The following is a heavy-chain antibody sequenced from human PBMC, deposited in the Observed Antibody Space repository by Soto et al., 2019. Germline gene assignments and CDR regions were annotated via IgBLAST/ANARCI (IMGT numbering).Heavy chain of an antibody. CDR2: ISSSSSTI. D-gene: IGHD6-13*01. CDR3: ARRRGIAAAGANGIDY. CDR1: GFTFGSYS. Sequence: GSLRLSCVASGFTFGSYSMNWVREAPGKGLEWVSYISSSSSTIYYADSVKGRFTISRDNAKNSLYLQMNSLRAEDTAVYYCARRRGIAAAGANGIDYWGQGTLVTVSS. V-gene: IGHV3-48*01. J-gene: IGHJ4*02.